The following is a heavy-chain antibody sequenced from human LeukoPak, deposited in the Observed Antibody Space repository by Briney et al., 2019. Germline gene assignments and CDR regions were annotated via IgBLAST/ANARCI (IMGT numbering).Heavy chain of an antibody. CDR2: MNPNSGNT. CDR3: ARVGYSYGKGTDY. J-gene: IGHJ4*02. Sequence: EASVKVSCKASGYTFTSYDINWVRQATGQGLEWMGWMNPNSGNTGYAQKFQGRVTITRNTSISTAYMELSSLRSEDTAVYYCARVGYSYGKGTDYWGQGTLVTVSS. V-gene: IGHV1-8*03. D-gene: IGHD5-18*01. CDR1: GYTFTSYD.